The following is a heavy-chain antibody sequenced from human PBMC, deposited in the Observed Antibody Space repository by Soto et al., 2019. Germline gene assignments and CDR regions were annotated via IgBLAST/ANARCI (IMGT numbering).Heavy chain of an antibody. CDR2: NVPLFGTA. J-gene: IGHJ4*02. V-gene: IGHV1-69*01. Sequence: QVQWVQSGAEVTKPGSSVKVSCKASGGTVSRHAINWVRQAPGHGLQWMGGNVPLFGTANYAQKFQGRVTITADESTSTAHMELRSLRSEDTAVYYCARDYCHDCSVGNCYFYFWGQGTLVTVSS. D-gene: IGHD2-15*01. CDR3: ARDYCHDCSVGNCYFYF. CDR1: GGTVSRHA.